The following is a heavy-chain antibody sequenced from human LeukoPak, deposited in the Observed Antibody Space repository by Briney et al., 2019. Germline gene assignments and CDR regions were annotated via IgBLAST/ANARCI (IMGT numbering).Heavy chain of an antibody. Sequence: GASVKVSCKASGYSFTSSGISWVRQAPGQGLEWMGWIGGYKGDTKFAQKFQGRVTMTTDTSTSTAYMELRSLRSDDTAVYYCARGRSHHHNNDYWGQGTLVTVSS. CDR1: GYSFTSSG. J-gene: IGHJ4*02. V-gene: IGHV1-18*01. D-gene: IGHD1-14*01. CDR3: ARGRSHHHNNDY. CDR2: IGGYKGDT.